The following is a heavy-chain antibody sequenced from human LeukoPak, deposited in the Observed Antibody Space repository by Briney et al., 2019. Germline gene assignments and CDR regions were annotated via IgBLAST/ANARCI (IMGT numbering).Heavy chain of an antibody. CDR2: TYYRSTWYN. CDR3: ARRLTQYDCFDP. J-gene: IGHJ5*02. V-gene: IGHV6-1*01. D-gene: IGHD2-2*01. Sequence: SQTLSLTCATSGDSVSSNSVTWNWIRQSPSRGLEWLGRTYYRSTWYNDYAVSVRGRITVNPDTSKNQFSLHLNSVTPEDTAVYYCARRLTQYDCFDPWGQGILVTVSS. CDR1: GDSVSSNSVT.